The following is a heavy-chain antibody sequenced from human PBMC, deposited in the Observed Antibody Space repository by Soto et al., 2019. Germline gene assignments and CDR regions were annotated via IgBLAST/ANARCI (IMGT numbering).Heavy chain of an antibody. Sequence: GGSLRLSCAASGFTFGSYGMHWVRQAPGKGLEWVAVIWYDGSKEYYIDSVKGRFTISRDNSKNTLYLQMDSLRVEDMAVYYCTRATYYYDNSGSAYGLDVWGQGTTVTVSS. CDR3: TRATYYYDNSGSAYGLDV. J-gene: IGHJ6*02. V-gene: IGHV3-33*03. D-gene: IGHD3-22*01. CDR2: IWYDGSKE. CDR1: GFTFGSYG.